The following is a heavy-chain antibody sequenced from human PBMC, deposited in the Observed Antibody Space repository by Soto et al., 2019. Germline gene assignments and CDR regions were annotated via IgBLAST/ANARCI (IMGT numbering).Heavy chain of an antibody. Sequence: SETLSLTCTVSGGSISSGDYYWSWIRQPPGKGLEWIGYIYYSGSTYYNPSLKSRVTISVDTSKNQFSLKLSSVTAADTAVYYCASKFGELLADAFDIWGQGTMVTVSS. D-gene: IGHD3-10*01. V-gene: IGHV4-30-4*01. CDR2: IYYSGST. CDR3: ASKFGELLADAFDI. CDR1: GGSISSGDYY. J-gene: IGHJ3*02.